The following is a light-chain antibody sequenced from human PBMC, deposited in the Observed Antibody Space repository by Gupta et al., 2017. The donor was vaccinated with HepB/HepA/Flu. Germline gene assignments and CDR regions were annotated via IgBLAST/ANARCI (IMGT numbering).Light chain of an antibody. CDR3: FLPHGAVRV. CDR2: DTT. J-gene: IGLJ2*01. CDR1: SGPVTSGHY. V-gene: IGLV7-46*01. Sequence: VAVTQESSLTVAPGGTVTLTCGSNSGPVTSGHYTYWFLHKPGHDHRILMYDTTKKHAWTPARFSGSVLGGKAALXLXGAQTDXEAEYQCFLPHGAVRVFGGGTRLTVL.